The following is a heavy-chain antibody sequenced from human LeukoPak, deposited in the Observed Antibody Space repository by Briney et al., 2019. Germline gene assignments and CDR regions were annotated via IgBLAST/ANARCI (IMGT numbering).Heavy chain of an antibody. Sequence: GESLKISCKGSGYSFTSYWIGWVRQMPGKGLEWMGIIYPGDSDTRYSPSFQGQVTISADKSISTAYLQWSSLKASDTAMHYCARRLAMSSGYYPFDYWGQGTLVTVSS. CDR1: GYSFTSYW. CDR2: IYPGDSDT. D-gene: IGHD3-22*01. CDR3: ARRLAMSSGYYPFDY. V-gene: IGHV5-51*01. J-gene: IGHJ4*02.